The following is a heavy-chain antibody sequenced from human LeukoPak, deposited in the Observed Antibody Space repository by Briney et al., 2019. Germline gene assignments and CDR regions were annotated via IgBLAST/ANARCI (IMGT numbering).Heavy chain of an antibody. CDR1: GGSISSSSYY. V-gene: IGHV4-39*01. CDR3: ARSYYDFWSGYILLGY. D-gene: IGHD3-3*01. CDR2: IYYSGST. Sequence: SETLSLTCTVSGGSISSSSYYWGWIRQPPGKGLEWIGSIYYSGSTYYNPSLKSRVTISVDTSKNQFSLKLSSVTAADTAVYYCARSYYDFWSGYILLGYWGQGTLVTVSS. J-gene: IGHJ4*02.